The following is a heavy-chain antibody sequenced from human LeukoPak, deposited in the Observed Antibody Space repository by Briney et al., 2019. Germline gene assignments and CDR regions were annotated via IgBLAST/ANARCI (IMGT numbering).Heavy chain of an antibody. CDR3: VKDRGGYCTGGNCYSDAFHI. Sequence: PGGSLRLSCSASGFTFSSYAVYWVRQAPGKGLEYVSAISSHGGNTYYADSVKGRVTISRDNSKNTLYLQMSSLRVEDTAVYYCVKDRGGYCTGGNCYSDAFHIWGQGTMVTVSS. CDR2: ISSHGGNT. D-gene: IGHD2-15*01. J-gene: IGHJ3*02. V-gene: IGHV3-64D*06. CDR1: GFTFSSYA.